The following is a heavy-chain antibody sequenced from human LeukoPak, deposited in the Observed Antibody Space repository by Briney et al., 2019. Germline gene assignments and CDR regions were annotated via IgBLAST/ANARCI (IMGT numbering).Heavy chain of an antibody. CDR3: ARDRDKYDYVWGSYRYPLDY. Sequence: GGSLRLSCAASGFTFSSYSTNWVRQAPGKGLEWVSSISSSSSYIYYADSVKGRFTISRDNAKNSLYLQMNSLRAEDTAVYYCARDRDKYDYVWGSYRYPLDYWGQGTLVTVSS. CDR1: GFTFSSYS. V-gene: IGHV3-21*01. J-gene: IGHJ4*02. CDR2: ISSSSSYI. D-gene: IGHD3-16*02.